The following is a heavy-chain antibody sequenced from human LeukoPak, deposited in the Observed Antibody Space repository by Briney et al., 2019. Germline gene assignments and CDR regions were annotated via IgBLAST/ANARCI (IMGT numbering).Heavy chain of an antibody. V-gene: IGHV3-11*04. J-gene: IGHJ3*02. D-gene: IGHD3-22*01. CDR3: ARDFPSYYYDSSGYYDAFDI. CDR2: ISSSCSTI. CDR1: GFTFSDYY. Sequence: PGGSLRLSCAASGFTFSDYYMSWIRQAPGKGLEWVSYISSSCSTIYYADSVKGRFTISRDNAKNSLYLQMNSLRDADTAVYYCARDFPSYYYDSSGYYDAFDIWGQGTMVTVSS.